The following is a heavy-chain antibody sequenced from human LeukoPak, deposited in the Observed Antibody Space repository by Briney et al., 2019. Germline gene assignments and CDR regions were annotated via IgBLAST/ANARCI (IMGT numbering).Heavy chain of an antibody. V-gene: IGHV4-4*07. CDR2: IYTSGTA. D-gene: IGHD1-26*01. CDR3: GRQGYTGSHYVIDF. CDR1: RGSISSYH. J-gene: IGHJ4*02. Sequence: SETLSLTRTVSRGSISSYHWGWVRQPPGKGREWIGRIYTSGTAHYNPSLKRRVTMSVVTSPDQFSLHLTSVTGAHTAVYYCGRQGYTGSHYVIDFWSQGTLVAVS.